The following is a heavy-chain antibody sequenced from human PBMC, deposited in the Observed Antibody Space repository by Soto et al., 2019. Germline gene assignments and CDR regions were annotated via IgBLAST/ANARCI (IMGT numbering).Heavy chain of an antibody. D-gene: IGHD1-26*01. CDR2: TYYRSKWYN. J-gene: IGHJ5*01. Sequence: PMQTLSRTDAICVENDCSSSFSLNWYRKSPSRGLEWLGRTYYRSKWYNDYAESVKSRITINPDTSKNQFSLHLNSVTPEDTAVYYCVRLIGNSWLDFWGQGTLVTVSS. V-gene: IGHV6-1*01. CDR1: VENDCSSSFS. CDR3: VRLIGNSWLDF.